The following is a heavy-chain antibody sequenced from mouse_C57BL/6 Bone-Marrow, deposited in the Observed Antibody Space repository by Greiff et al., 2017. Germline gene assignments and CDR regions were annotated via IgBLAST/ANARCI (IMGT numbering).Heavy chain of an antibody. CDR1: GYTFTSYW. CDR2: IHPSDSDT. Sequence: QVQLKQPGAELVKPGASVKVSCKASGYTFTSYWMHWVKQRPGQGLEWIGRIHPSDSDTNYNQKFKGKATLTVDKSSSTAYMQLSSLTSEDSAVYYCAIGGLLCYAMDYWGQGTSVTVSS. J-gene: IGHJ4*01. V-gene: IGHV1-74*01. CDR3: AIGGLLCYAMDY. D-gene: IGHD2-1*01.